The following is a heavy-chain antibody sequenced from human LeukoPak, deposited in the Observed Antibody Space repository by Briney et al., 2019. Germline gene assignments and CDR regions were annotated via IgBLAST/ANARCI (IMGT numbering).Heavy chain of an antibody. Sequence: ASVKVSCEASGYTFTIYGISWVRQAPGQGLEWMGWISAYNGNTNYAQKLQGRVTMTTDTSTSTAYMELSRLRSDDTAVYYCARDYCSSTSCLFDYWGQGTLVTVSS. CDR2: ISAYNGNT. CDR3: ARDYCSSTSCLFDY. D-gene: IGHD2-2*01. CDR1: GYTFTIYG. V-gene: IGHV1-18*01. J-gene: IGHJ4*02.